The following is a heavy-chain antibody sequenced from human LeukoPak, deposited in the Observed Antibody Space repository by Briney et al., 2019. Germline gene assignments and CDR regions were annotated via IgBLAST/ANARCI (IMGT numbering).Heavy chain of an antibody. J-gene: IGHJ4*02. CDR2: ISGTGGST. D-gene: IGHD6-19*01. V-gene: IGHV3-64D*09. CDR1: GFTFSNYA. Sequence: PGGSLRLSCSASGFTFSNYAMHWVRQAPGKGLEYVSAISGTGGSTYYADSVKGRFTISRDNSKNTLFLQMSSLRPEDTAVYYCENGGVAVARYWGQGTLVTVSS. CDR3: ENGGVAVARY.